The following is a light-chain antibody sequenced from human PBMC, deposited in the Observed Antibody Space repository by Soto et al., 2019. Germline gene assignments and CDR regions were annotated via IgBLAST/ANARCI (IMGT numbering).Light chain of an antibody. CDR1: NSNLGAGYD. J-gene: IGLJ3*02. V-gene: IGLV1-40*01. CDR2: GNR. CDR3: SSYTRTNTRV. Sequence: QSVLTQPPSVSGAPGQRVTISCTGNNSNLGAGYDVHWYQQLPGAAPKLVIFGNRNRPSGVPERFSGSKSGTSASLAITGLQAEDEADYYCSSYTRTNTRVFGGGTKLTVL.